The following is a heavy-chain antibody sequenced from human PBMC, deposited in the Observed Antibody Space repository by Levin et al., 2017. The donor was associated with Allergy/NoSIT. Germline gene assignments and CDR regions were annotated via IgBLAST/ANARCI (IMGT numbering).Heavy chain of an antibody. CDR2: ISGSGGST. V-gene: IGHV3-23*01. D-gene: IGHD1-7*01. J-gene: IGHJ5*02. CDR1: GFIFSTYA. CDR3: AKDWKYSEGFNWFDP. Sequence: GGSLRLSCEASGFIFSTYAMTWVRQAPGKGLEWVSGISGSGGSTYYAGSVKGRFTISRDNSKNTLYLQMNSLRAEDTAVYYCAKDWKYSEGFNWFDPWGQGTLVTVSS.